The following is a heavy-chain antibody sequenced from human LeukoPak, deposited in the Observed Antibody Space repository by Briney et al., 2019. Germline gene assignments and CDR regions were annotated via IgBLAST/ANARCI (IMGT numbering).Heavy chain of an antibody. J-gene: IGHJ3*02. Sequence: SETLSLTCTVSGGSISSSSYYWGWIRQPPGKGLEWIGSIYYSGSTYYNPSLKSRVTISVDTSKNQFSLKLSSVTAADTAVYYCILWFGELPYYDAFDIWGQGTMVTVSS. D-gene: IGHD3-10*01. CDR1: GGSISSSSYY. CDR2: IYYSGST. CDR3: ILWFGELPYYDAFDI. V-gene: IGHV4-39*07.